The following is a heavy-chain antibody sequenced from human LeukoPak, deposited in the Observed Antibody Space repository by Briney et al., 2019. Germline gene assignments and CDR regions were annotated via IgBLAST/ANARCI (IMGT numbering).Heavy chain of an antibody. CDR2: ISGSGGTT. J-gene: IGHJ4*02. V-gene: IGHV3-23*01. D-gene: IGHD4-17*01. CDR3: AKVSYGPVHYFDY. Sequence: PGGSLRLSCAASGFTFSNYAMSWVRQAPGKGLEWVSVISGSGGTTYYADSVKGRFTISRDNSKNTLYLQMNSLRAEDTAVYYCAKVSYGPVHYFDYWGQGTLVTVSS. CDR1: GFTFSNYA.